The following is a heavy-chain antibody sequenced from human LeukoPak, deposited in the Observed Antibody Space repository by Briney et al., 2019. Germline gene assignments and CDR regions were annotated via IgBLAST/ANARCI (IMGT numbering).Heavy chain of an antibody. CDR1: AGSINSYY. J-gene: IGHJ5*02. Sequence: PSETLSLTCTLYAGSINSYYWSCIRRPPGKGLEWIGYIYTSGSTNYNPSLKSRVTISVDTSKNQFSLKLSSVTAADTAVYYCARQYCSSTSCYDSAPFDPWGQGTLVTVSS. CDR3: ARQYCSSTSCYDSAPFDP. CDR2: IYTSGST. D-gene: IGHD2-2*01. V-gene: IGHV4-4*09.